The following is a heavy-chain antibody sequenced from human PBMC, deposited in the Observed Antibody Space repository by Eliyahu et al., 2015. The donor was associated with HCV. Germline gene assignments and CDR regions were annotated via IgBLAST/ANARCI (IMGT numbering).Heavy chain of an antibody. D-gene: IGHD6-13*01. J-gene: IGHJ6*03. CDR3: ATVEAAAGTGALLGGFYYYMDV. Sequence: QVQLVESGGGVVQPGRSLRLSCAASGFTFXNYGXXXVRQAPGKGLGWVAVIWYDGSNKNYADSVKGRFTISRDNSENTLYLQMNSLRAEDTAVYYCATVEAAAGTGALLGGFYYYMDVWGKGTTVTVSS. V-gene: IGHV3-33*01. CDR2: IWYDGSNK. CDR1: GFTFXNYG.